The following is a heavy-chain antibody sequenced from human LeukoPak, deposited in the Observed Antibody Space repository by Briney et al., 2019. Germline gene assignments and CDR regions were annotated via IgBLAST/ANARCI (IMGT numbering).Heavy chain of an antibody. CDR1: GFTFSSYT. V-gene: IGHV3-23*01. J-gene: IGHJ4*02. CDR3: AKSKQLVNGY. Sequence: GGSLRLSCAASGFTFSSYTMKWVRQAPGKGLEWVSAISGSGGSTYYADSVKGRFTISRDNSKNTLYLQMNSLRAEDTAVYYCAKSKQLVNGYWGQGTLVTVSS. CDR2: ISGSGGST. D-gene: IGHD6-13*01.